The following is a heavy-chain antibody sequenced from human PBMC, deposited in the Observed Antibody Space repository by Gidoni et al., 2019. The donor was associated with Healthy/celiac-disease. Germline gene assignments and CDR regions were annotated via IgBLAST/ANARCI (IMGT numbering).Heavy chain of an antibody. CDR3: ARALIAAAAIYFDY. V-gene: IGHV4-59*01. Sequence: GITNYNPSLKSRVTISVDTSKNQFSLKLSSVTAADTAVYYCARALIAAAAIYFDYWGQGTLVTVSS. D-gene: IGHD6-13*01. J-gene: IGHJ4*02. CDR2: GIT.